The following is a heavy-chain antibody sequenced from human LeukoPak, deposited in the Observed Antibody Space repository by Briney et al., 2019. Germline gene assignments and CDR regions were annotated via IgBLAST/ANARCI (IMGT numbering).Heavy chain of an antibody. Sequence: GGSLRLSCAASGFTFSSYGMHWVRQAPGKGLEWVAVISYDGSNKYYADSVKGRFTISRDNSKNTLYLQMNSLRAEDTAVYYCAKEPRAAGTGHYWGQGTLVTVSS. J-gene: IGHJ4*02. CDR3: AKEPRAAGTGHY. V-gene: IGHV3-30*18. D-gene: IGHD6-19*01. CDR2: ISYDGSNK. CDR1: GFTFSSYG.